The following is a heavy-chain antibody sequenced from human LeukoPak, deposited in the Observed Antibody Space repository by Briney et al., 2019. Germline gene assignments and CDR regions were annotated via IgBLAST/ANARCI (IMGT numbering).Heavy chain of an antibody. D-gene: IGHD5-18*01. Sequence: KTGGSLRLSCAASGFTFSDYYMSWIRQAPGKGLEWVSYISSSGSTIYYADSVKGRFTISRDNAKNSLYLQMNSLRAEDTAVYYCARGVEIQLWLPHYFDYWGQGTLVTVSS. CDR2: ISSSGSTI. V-gene: IGHV3-11*01. CDR3: ARGVEIQLWLPHYFDY. CDR1: GFTFSDYY. J-gene: IGHJ4*02.